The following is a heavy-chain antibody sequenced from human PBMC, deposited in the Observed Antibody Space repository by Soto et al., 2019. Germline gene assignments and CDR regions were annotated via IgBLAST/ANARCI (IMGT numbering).Heavy chain of an antibody. D-gene: IGHD4-17*01. CDR3: ARDRGDYEGLVPYYFDH. V-gene: IGHV3-21*01. Sequence: ESGGGLVKPGGSLRLSCAASGFTFSSFSMNWVRQAPGKGLEWVSSISGNSRYIYYADSQKGRFTVSRDNAKNSLYLQMNSLRAEDTAVYYCARDRGDYEGLVPYYFDHWGQGTLVTVSS. CDR1: GFTFSSFS. J-gene: IGHJ4*02. CDR2: ISGNSRYI.